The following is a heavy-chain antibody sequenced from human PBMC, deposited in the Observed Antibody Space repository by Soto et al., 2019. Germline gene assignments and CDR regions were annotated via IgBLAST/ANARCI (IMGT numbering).Heavy chain of an antibody. CDR3: ARVASPIVVLTFDI. CDR1: DGSISSGCYY. V-gene: IGHV4-31*03. CDR2: IYYSGST. Sequence: SETPSLTCTVPDGSISSGCYYWSWIRQHPGKGLEWIGYIYYSGSTYYNPSLKSRVTISVDTSKNQFSLKLSSVTAADTAVYYCARVASPIVVLTFDIWGQGTMVTVS. J-gene: IGHJ3*02. D-gene: IGHD3-22*01.